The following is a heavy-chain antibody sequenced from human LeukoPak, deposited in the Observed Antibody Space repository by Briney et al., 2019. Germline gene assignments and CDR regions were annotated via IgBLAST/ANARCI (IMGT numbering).Heavy chain of an antibody. CDR3: ARRSYDILTGYYNVDY. Sequence: PSETLSLTCTVSGGSISSSSYYWGWIRQPPGKGLEWIGSIYYSGSTYYNPSLKSRVTISVDTSKNQFSLKLSSATAADTAVYYCARRSYDILTGYYNVDYWGQGTLVTVSS. V-gene: IGHV4-39*01. J-gene: IGHJ4*02. CDR2: IYYSGST. D-gene: IGHD3-9*01. CDR1: GGSISSSSYY.